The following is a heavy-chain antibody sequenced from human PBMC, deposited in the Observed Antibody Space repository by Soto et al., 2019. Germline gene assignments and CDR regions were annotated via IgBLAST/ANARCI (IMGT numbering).Heavy chain of an antibody. Sequence: PGGSLRLSCAVSGFPFDSYSMSWVRQDPGQGLEWLASLSSGSFYIFHADSIRGRFTISRDDAKNLLFLQMNSLTIEDTATYYCAREANTIYAPHGLDVWGQGTAVTVSS. CDR3: AREANTIYAPHGLDV. D-gene: IGHD3-3*01. CDR1: GFPFDSYS. J-gene: IGHJ6*02. V-gene: IGHV3-21*01. CDR2: LSSGSFYI.